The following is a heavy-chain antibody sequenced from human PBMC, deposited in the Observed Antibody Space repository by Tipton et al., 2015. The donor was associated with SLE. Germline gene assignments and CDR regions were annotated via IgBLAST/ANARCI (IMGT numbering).Heavy chain of an antibody. D-gene: IGHD6-19*01. CDR1: GGSISSSSYY. Sequence: TLSLTCTVSGGSISSSSYYWSWIRQPPGKGLEWIGYIYYSGSTNYNPSLKSRVTISVDTSKNQFSLKLSSVTAADTAVYYCARDHGAGSFDYWGQGTLVTVSS. CDR2: IYYSGST. V-gene: IGHV4-61*01. CDR3: ARDHGAGSFDY. J-gene: IGHJ4*02.